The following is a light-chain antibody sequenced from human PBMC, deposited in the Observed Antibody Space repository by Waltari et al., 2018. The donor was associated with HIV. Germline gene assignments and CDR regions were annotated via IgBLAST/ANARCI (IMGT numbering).Light chain of an antibody. Sequence: SALTQPASVSGSPGPSITISCTGPSSDVGAYNLVPWYQQHPGKAPKFIIYEVNKRPSEVSIRFSGSKSGNTASLTISGLQAEDEADYYCCSYAGRSTLEVFGGGTKVTVL. CDR2: EVN. CDR1: SSDVGAYNL. V-gene: IGLV2-23*02. J-gene: IGLJ2*01. CDR3: CSYAGRSTLEV.